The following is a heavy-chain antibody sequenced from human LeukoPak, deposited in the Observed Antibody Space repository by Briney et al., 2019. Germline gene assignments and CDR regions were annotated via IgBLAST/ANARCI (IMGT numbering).Heavy chain of an antibody. V-gene: IGHV1-2*02. CDR2: INCNRGDT. D-gene: IGHD3-16*01. J-gene: IGHJ4*02. Sequence: ASVKVSCKASGYTFTGYFIHWVRQAPGQGLEWMGWINCNRGDTKYAEKFQGRVTMSRDTSTSTVYMDLSGLTSDDTALYFCARDPLAESTWALDSWGQGTLATVSS. CDR1: GYTFTGYF. CDR3: ARDPLAESTWALDS.